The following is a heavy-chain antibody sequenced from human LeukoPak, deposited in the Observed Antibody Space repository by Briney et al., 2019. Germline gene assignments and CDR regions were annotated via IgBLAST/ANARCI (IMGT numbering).Heavy chain of an antibody. CDR2: ISGSGGST. D-gene: IGHD3-9*01. Sequence: PGGSLRLSCAASGFTFSSYAMSWVRQAPGKGLEWVSAISGSGGSTYYADSVKGRFTIFRDNSKNTLYLQMNSLRAEDTAVYYCAKGRPYDILTGYEYYFDYWGQGTLVTVSS. J-gene: IGHJ4*02. CDR3: AKGRPYDILTGYEYYFDY. CDR1: GFTFSSYA. V-gene: IGHV3-23*01.